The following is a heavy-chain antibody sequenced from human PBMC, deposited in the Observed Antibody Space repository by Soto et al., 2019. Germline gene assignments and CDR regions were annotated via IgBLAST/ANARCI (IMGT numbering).Heavy chain of an antibody. CDR2: IYPGDSDT. CDR3: ARSGPHTIVRGVPKPDLHY. V-gene: IGHV5-51*01. J-gene: IGHJ4*01. Sequence: GESLKISCKGSGYSFTSYWIGWVRQMPGKGLEWMGIIYPGDSDTRYSPSFQGQVTISADKSISTAYLQWSSLKASDTAMYYCARSGPHTIVRGVPKPDLHYWGNGHFVTLSS. CDR1: GYSFTSYW. D-gene: IGHD3-10*01.